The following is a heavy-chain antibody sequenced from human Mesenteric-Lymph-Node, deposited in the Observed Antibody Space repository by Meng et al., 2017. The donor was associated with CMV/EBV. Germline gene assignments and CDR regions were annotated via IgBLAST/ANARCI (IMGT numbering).Heavy chain of an antibody. D-gene: IGHD3-9*01. CDR1: GFTFSSYG. Sequence: GESLKISCAASGFTFSSYGMHWVRQAPGKGLEWVCFIWFDGTRPDCIDSVKDRFTISRDNSKNTLYLQMNSLRAEDTAIYYCARYTTDWGFDYWGQGTLVTVSS. CDR3: ARYTTDWGFDY. CDR2: IWFDGTRP. J-gene: IGHJ4*02. V-gene: IGHV3-33*01.